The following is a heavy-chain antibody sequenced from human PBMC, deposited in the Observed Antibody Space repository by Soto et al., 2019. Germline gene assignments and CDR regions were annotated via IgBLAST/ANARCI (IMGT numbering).Heavy chain of an antibody. CDR3: ATRYRHVHF. D-gene: IGHD5-18*01. CDR2: INPNSGDT. J-gene: IGHJ4*02. CDR1: GYAFTGYY. Sequence: ASVKVSCKSSGYAFTGYYIHWVRQAPGQGLEWMGWINPNSGDTNYAQKFQGRVTMTRDTSFSTAYMELSSLRSDDKAVYYCATRYRHVHFWGQGTLVTVSS. V-gene: IGHV1-2*02.